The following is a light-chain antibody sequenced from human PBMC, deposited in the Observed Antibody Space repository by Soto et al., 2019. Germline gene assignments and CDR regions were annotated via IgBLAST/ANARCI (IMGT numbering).Light chain of an antibody. J-gene: IGKJ1*01. CDR2: DAS. Sequence: AIQLTQSPSSLSAYVGDSVSITCRASQGIRSAVAWYQQKPGRPPKLLIYDASSLEVGVPSRFSGSGSGTKFTLAIASLQPDDFATYYCQQYETFSGTFGPGTKVEI. CDR1: QGIRSA. V-gene: IGKV1-13*02. CDR3: QQYETFSGT.